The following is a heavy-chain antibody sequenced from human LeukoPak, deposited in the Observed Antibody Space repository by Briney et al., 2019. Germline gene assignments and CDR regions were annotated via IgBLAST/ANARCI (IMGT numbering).Heavy chain of an antibody. CDR3: AKDLWQLWLGREADY. J-gene: IGHJ4*02. V-gene: IGHV3-23*01. CDR1: GFTFSSYA. CDR2: ISVSGGST. D-gene: IGHD5-18*01. Sequence: PGGSLRLSCAASGFTFSSYAMSWVRQAPGKGLEWVSAISVSGGSTNYADSVKGRFTISRDNSQNTLYLQMNSLRAEDTAVYYCAKDLWQLWLGREADYWGQGTLVTVSS.